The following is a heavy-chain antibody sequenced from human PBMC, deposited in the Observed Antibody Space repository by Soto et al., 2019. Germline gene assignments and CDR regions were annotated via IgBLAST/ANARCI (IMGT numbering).Heavy chain of an antibody. CDR1: GFTFSTYW. D-gene: IGHD2-15*01. V-gene: IGHV3-7*04. Sequence: EVQLVESGGGLVQPGGSLRLSCAASGFTFSTYWMSWVRQAPGKGLEWVANIKQDGSEKYYVDSVKGRFTISRDNAKNSLYLQMNGLSVEDTAVYYCARVPIRMPDYWGQGTLVTVSS. CDR2: IKQDGSEK. J-gene: IGHJ4*02. CDR3: ARVPIRMPDY.